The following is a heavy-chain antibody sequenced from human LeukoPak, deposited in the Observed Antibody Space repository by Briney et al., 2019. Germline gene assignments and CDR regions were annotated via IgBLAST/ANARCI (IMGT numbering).Heavy chain of an antibody. CDR3: ARFSGTWGLDY. D-gene: IGHD7-27*01. CDR1: GGTFSSYA. J-gene: IGHJ4*02. V-gene: IGHV1-69*04. Sequence: SVKVSCKASGGTFSSYAISWVRQAPGQGLEWMGRIIPILGIANYAQKFQSRVAITADKSTSTAYMELSSLRSEDTAVYYCARFSGTWGLDYWGQGTLVTVSS. CDR2: IIPILGIA.